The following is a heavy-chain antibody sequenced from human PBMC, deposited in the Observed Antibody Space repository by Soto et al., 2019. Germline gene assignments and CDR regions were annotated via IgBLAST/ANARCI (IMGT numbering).Heavy chain of an antibody. CDR1: GFSLGTRGVG. CDR3: VQGNVFVPATMYPFDI. Sequence: QITLKESGPTLVKPTQTLTLTCTFSGFSLGTRGVGVGWIRQPPGKALEWLALIYWDADKRYSPSLISRLTITKDTSKNQVVLTMTNMGPVDTATYYCVQGNVFVPATMYPFDIWGQGTMVTVSS. J-gene: IGHJ3*02. CDR2: IYWDADK. V-gene: IGHV2-5*02. D-gene: IGHD2-2*01.